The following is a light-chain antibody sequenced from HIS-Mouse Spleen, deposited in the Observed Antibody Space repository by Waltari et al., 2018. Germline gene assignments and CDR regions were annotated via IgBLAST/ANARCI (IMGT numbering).Light chain of an antibody. CDR2: EGS. V-gene: IGLV2-23*01. Sequence: QSTLTQPASVSGSPGQSITISCPGTSSDVGSYNLVSWYQQHPGKAPKLMIYEGSKRPSGVSNRFSGSKSGNTASLTISGLQAEDEADYYCCSYAVSSTWVFGGGTKLTVL. CDR3: CSYAVSSTWV. CDR1: SSDVGSYNL. J-gene: IGLJ3*02.